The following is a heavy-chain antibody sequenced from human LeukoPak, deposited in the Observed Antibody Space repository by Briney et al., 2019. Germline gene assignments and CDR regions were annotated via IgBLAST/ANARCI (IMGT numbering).Heavy chain of an antibody. CDR2: ISYDGSNK. CDR1: GFTFSSYA. CDR3: AREGGSSWSFDY. D-gene: IGHD6-13*01. J-gene: IGHJ4*02. V-gene: IGHV3-30-3*01. Sequence: GGSLRLSWAASGFTFSSYAMHWVRQAPGKGLEWVAVISYDGSNKYYADSVKGRFTISRDNAKNTLYLQMNSLRAEDTAVYYCAREGGSSWSFDYWGQGTLVTVSS.